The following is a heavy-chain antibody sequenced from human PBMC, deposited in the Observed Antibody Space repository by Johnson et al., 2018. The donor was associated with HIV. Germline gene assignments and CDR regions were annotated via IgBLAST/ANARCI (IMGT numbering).Heavy chain of an antibody. V-gene: IGHV3-9*01. CDR2: ISWNSGSI. CDR3: ARDVGYNWNYEAAFDS. CDR1: GFTLNDYA. J-gene: IGHJ3*02. Sequence: LLVESGGGSEQPGRSLRLSCAASGFTLNDYAIHWVRQAPGKGLEWVSCISWNSGSIGFADSVKGRFTISRDNAKNSLSLQMNSLRAEDTALYYCARDVGYNWNYEAAFDSWGQGTMVTVSS. D-gene: IGHD1-7*01.